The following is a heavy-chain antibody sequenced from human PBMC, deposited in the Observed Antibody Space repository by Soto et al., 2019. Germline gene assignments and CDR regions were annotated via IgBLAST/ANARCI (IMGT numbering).Heavy chain of an antibody. Sequence: QIQLVQSGTEVKRSGASVKVSCKTSGYSFTTYGLSWVRQAPGRGLEWVGWISGYNGNTNYAQKFQGTVILTTDTPTTTGYMEIKSLNSDATAVYYCVRDTYYYHSSGPAPFEYWGQGTQVTVSS. CDR3: VRDTYYYHSSGPAPFEY. CDR1: GYSFTTYG. CDR2: ISGYNGNT. D-gene: IGHD3-22*01. V-gene: IGHV1-18*01. J-gene: IGHJ4*02.